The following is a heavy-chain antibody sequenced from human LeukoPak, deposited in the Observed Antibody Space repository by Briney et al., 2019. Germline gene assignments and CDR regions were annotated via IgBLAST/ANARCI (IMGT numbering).Heavy chain of an antibody. CDR1: GYTFTDYY. D-gene: IGHD1-26*01. Sequence: GASVKVSCRASGYTFTDYYVHWVRQAPGQGLEWMGWINPNSGGTFSAQNLQGRVTMTRDTSLSTAYMELSRLRSDDTAVYYCARGGGRYSNSWGQGALVTVSS. CDR3: ARGGGRYSNS. V-gene: IGHV1-2*02. J-gene: IGHJ4*02. CDR2: INPNSGGT.